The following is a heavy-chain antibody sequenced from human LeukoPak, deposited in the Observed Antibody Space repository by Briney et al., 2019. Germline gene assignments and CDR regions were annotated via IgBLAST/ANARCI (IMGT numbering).Heavy chain of an antibody. CDR3: AKKAAVAGLRGYFQH. J-gene: IGHJ1*01. V-gene: IGHV3-23*01. CDR1: GFTFSSYA. CDR2: ISGSGGST. D-gene: IGHD6-19*01. Sequence: GESLKISCAASGFTFSSYAMRWVRQAPGKGLEWVSAISGSGGSTYYADSVKGRFTISRDNSKNTLYLQMNSLRAEDTAVYYCAKKAAVAGLRGYFQHWGQGTLVTVSS.